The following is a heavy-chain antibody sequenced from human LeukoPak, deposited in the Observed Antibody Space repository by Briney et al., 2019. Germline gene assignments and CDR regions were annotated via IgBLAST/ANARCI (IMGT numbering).Heavy chain of an antibody. J-gene: IGHJ3*01. D-gene: IGHD4-23*01. CDR3: ARDGATVAWRAFDV. CDR2: IYTSGST. Sequence: PSETLSLTCTVSGGSISSYYWSWIRQPAGKGLEWIGRIYTSGSTNYNPSLKSRVTMSVDTSNNQFSLNLSSVTAADTAVYHCARDGATVAWRAFDVWGQGTMVTVSS. CDR1: GGSISSYY. V-gene: IGHV4-4*07.